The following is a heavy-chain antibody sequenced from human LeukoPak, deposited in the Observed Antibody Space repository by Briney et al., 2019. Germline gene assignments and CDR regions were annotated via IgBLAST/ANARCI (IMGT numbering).Heavy chain of an antibody. CDR3: ARGGDLYCTSAICLPFDY. CDR1: GFTFSSYW. V-gene: IGHV3-7*01. CDR2: IQQSGGGK. Sequence: GGSLRLSCGASGFTFSSYWMSWVRQAPGKGLEWVANIQQSGGGKYYVDSVRGRFTISRDNAKNSLYLQMNSLRAEDTAVYYCARGGDLYCTSAICLPFDYWGQGTLVTVFS. D-gene: IGHD2-8*01. J-gene: IGHJ4*02.